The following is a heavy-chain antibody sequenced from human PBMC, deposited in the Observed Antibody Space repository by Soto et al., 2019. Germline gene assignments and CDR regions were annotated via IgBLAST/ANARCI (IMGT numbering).Heavy chain of an antibody. J-gene: IGHJ6*02. CDR1: GGSFRGYY. CDR2: INHSGST. Sequence: SETLSLTCAVYGGSFRGYYWSWIRQPPGKGLEWIGEINHSGSTNYNPSLKSRVTISVDTSKNQFSLKLSSVTAADTAGDYCASGGGMGATYYYYGMDVWGQGTTVTVSS. CDR3: ASGGGMGATYYYYGMDV. V-gene: IGHV4-34*01. D-gene: IGHD1-26*01.